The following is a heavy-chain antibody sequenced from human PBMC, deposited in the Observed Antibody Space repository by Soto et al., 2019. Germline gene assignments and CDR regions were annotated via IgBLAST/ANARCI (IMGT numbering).Heavy chain of an antibody. V-gene: IGHV3-23*01. Sequence: GGSLRLSCAASGFTFSSYAMSWVRQALGKGLEWVSAISGSGGSTYYADSVKGRFTISRDNSKNTLYLQMNSLRAEDTAVYYCAKGNDFWSGQYFDYWGQGTLVTVSS. CDR1: GFTFSSYA. CDR3: AKGNDFWSGQYFDY. CDR2: ISGSGGST. J-gene: IGHJ4*02. D-gene: IGHD3-3*01.